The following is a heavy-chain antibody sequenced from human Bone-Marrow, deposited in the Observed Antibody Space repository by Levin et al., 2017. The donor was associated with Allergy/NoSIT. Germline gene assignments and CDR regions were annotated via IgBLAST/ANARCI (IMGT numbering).Heavy chain of an antibody. CDR1: FSPFPTSS. D-gene: IGHD3-3*01. Sequence: SFSPFPTSSLNWVRQAPGQGLEWMGWINTNTGNPTYAQGFTGRFVFSLDTSVSTAYLQISSLKAEDTAMYYCAISGFWSSYYRNWGQGTLVTVSS. CDR3: AISGFWSSYYRN. CDR2: INTNTGNP. V-gene: IGHV7-4-1*02. J-gene: IGHJ4*02.